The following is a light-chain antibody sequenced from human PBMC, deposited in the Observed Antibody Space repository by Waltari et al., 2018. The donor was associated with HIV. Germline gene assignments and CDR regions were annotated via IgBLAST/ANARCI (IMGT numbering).Light chain of an antibody. CDR3: AAWDTYLNTWT. CDR2: RNN. J-gene: IGLJ2*01. V-gene: IGLV10-54*01. Sequence: QAGLTQPPSVSQDLRQTATLTCTGDSSNVGDQGAAWLQQHQGQPPKLLSYRNNMRPSGISERMSASRSGNTAALTIAGLQPEDEADYYCAAWDTYLNTWTFGRGTRLTVL. CDR1: SSNVGDQG.